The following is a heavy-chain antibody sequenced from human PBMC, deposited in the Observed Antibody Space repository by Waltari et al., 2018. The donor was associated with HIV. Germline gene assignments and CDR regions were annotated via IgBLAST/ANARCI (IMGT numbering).Heavy chain of an antibody. CDR3: ARYPLAAAGDSYYFMDV. CDR1: GGSVSSGSSN. Sequence: QVQLQESGPGLLKPSETLSLTCTVSGGSVSSGSSNWTWIRQSPGKGLEWIGYIYYRGSPKYNPSLKSRVTISVDASKNQFSLRLNSLTAADTAVYYCARYPLAAAGDSYYFMDVWGKGTTVTVSS. V-gene: IGHV4-61*01. J-gene: IGHJ6*03. CDR2: IYYRGSP. D-gene: IGHD6-13*01.